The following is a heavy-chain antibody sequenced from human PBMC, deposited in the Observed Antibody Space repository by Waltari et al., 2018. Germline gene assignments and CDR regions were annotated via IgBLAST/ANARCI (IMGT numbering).Heavy chain of an antibody. D-gene: IGHD6-13*01. V-gene: IGHV4-38-2*02. CDR3: ARERAAAGTSAFDI. CDR2: IYHSGST. CDR1: GYSISSGYY. Sequence: QVQLQESGPGLVKPSETLSLTCAVSGYSISSGYYWGWIRQPPGKGLEGIGSIYHSGSTYYNPSLKSRVTISVDTSKNQFSLKLSSVTAADTAVYYCARERAAAGTSAFDIWGQGTMVTVSS. J-gene: IGHJ3*02.